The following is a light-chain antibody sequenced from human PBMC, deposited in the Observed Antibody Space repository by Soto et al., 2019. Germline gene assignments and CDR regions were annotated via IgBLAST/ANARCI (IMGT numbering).Light chain of an antibody. Sequence: DIQMTQSPSTLSSSVGDTVTITCRASQTIGTWLAWYQQKPAKAPKLLIYKASTLESGVPSRFSGSGSGKGFTLTISRLQADDFATYYCQQYNDLSTFGGGTKVDI. V-gene: IGKV1-5*03. CDR1: QTIGTW. CDR3: QQYNDLST. J-gene: IGKJ4*01. CDR2: KAS.